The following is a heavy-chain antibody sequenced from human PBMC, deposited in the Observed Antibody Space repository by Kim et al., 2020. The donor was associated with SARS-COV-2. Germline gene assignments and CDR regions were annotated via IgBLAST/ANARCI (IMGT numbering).Heavy chain of an antibody. CDR2: IYHSGST. CDR3: ASYGDYPHFDY. J-gene: IGHJ4*02. CDR1: GYSISSGYY. Sequence: SETLSLTCTVSGYSISSGYYWGWIRQPPGKGLEWIGSIYHSGSTYYNPSLKSRVTISVDTSKNQFSLKLSSVTAADTAVYYCASYGDYPHFDYWGQGTL. D-gene: IGHD4-17*01. V-gene: IGHV4-38-2*02.